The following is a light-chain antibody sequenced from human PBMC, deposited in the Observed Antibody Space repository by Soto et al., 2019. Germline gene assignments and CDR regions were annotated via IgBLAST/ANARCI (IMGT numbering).Light chain of an antibody. CDR1: QSVSSY. J-gene: IGKJ3*01. CDR3: WPLGKRASVT. V-gene: IGKV3-11*01. Sequence: EIVLTQSPATLSLSPGERATLSCRASQSVSSYLAWYQQKPGQAPRLLIYDASNRATGIPARFSGSGSGTHFPLSMSGRAREHLAVDYCWPLGKRASVTFGAGTKVDIK. CDR2: DAS.